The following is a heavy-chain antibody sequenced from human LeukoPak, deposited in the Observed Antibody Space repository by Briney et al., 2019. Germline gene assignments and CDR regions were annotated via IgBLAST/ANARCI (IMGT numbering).Heavy chain of an antibody. Sequence: SETLSLTCTVSGDSVSGYYGSWIRQPPGKGLEWIGYFYTSANTNYNPSLKSRVTMSVDTSKDQFSLKLSSVTAADTAVYYCARGLRDEERHYGYYYMDVWGKGTTVTVSS. J-gene: IGHJ6*03. V-gene: IGHV4-4*09. CDR3: ARGLRDEERHYGYYYMDV. CDR1: GDSVSGYY. D-gene: IGHD3-22*01. CDR2: FYTSANT.